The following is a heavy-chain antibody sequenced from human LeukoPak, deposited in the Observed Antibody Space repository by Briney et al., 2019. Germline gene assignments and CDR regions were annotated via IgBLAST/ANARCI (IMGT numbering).Heavy chain of an antibody. CDR1: GFSFSTYS. V-gene: IGHV3-48*04. CDR3: ARGGIPHYSDNTGYFFGQF. Sequence: GGSLRLSCAASGFSFSTYSMTWVRLAPGKGLEWLSFISISGSSRHYADSVKGRFTISRDNAENSVYLQMNSLRTEDTAVYYCARGGIPHYSDNTGYFFGQFWGQGTRVTVSS. CDR2: ISISGSSR. D-gene: IGHD3-22*01. J-gene: IGHJ4*02.